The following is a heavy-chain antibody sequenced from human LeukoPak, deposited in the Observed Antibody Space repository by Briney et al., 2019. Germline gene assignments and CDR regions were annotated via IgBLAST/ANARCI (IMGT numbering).Heavy chain of an antibody. J-gene: IGHJ4*02. D-gene: IGHD3-16*01. CDR1: GFTFSSYA. V-gene: IGHV3-30*01. CDR3: ARDPLGGYYFDY. CDR2: ISYDGSNK. Sequence: QAGGSLRLSCAASGFTFSSYAVHWVRQAPGKGLEWVAVISYDGSNKYYADSVKGRFTISRDNSKNTLYLQMNSLRAEDTAVYYCARDPLGGYYFDYWGQGTLVTVSS.